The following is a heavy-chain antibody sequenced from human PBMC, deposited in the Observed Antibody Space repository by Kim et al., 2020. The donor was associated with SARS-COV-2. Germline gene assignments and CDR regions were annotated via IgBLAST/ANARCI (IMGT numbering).Heavy chain of an antibody. J-gene: IGHJ4*02. CDR1: GYTFTSYA. CDR2: INAGNGNT. Sequence: ASVKVSCKASGYTFTSYAMHWVRQAPGQRLEWMGWINAGNGNTKYSQKYQGRVTITRDTSASTAYMELSSLRSEDTAVYYCARDLSSSSSVDYWGQGTLGTVSS. V-gene: IGHV1-3*01. D-gene: IGHD6-6*01. CDR3: ARDLSSSSSVDY.